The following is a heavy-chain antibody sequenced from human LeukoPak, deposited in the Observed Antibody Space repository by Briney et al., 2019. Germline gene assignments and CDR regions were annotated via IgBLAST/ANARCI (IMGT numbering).Heavy chain of an antibody. CDR3: AKDQQWLPTRTDDAFDI. D-gene: IGHD6-19*01. CDR2: ISGSGGST. CDR1: GFTFSSYG. J-gene: IGHJ3*02. V-gene: IGHV3-23*01. Sequence: GGTLRLSCAASGFTFSSYGMSWVRQAPGKGLEWVSAISGSGGSTYYADSVKGRFTISRDNSKNTLYLRMNSLRAEDTAVYYCAKDQQWLPTRTDDAFDIWGQGTMVTVSS.